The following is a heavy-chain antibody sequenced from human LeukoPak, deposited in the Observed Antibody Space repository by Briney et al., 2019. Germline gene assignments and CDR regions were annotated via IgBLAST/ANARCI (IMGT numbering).Heavy chain of an antibody. CDR1: GFIFSSYG. Sequence: GGSLRLSCVASGFIFSSYGMSWVRQAPGKALEWVSAISGSGDNTYYADSVKGRFTISRDNSKNTLYLQMNSLRAEDTAVYYCAKDVDRLNIVVVVAATFDYWGQGTLVTVSS. D-gene: IGHD2-15*01. J-gene: IGHJ4*02. V-gene: IGHV3-23*01. CDR3: AKDVDRLNIVVVVAATFDY. CDR2: ISGSGDNT.